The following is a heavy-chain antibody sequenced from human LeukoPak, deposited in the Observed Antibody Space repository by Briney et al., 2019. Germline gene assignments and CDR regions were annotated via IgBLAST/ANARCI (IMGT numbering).Heavy chain of an antibody. J-gene: IGHJ4*02. CDR2: ISGSGNRT. D-gene: IGHD2-15*01. V-gene: IGHV3-23*01. CDR1: GFTFSSYA. CDR3: AKTRGYCSGGSCYEDY. Sequence: LPGGSLRLSCAASGFTFSSYAMRWVRQAPGKGLEWVSAISGSGNRTYYADCVKGRFTISRDNSKNTLYLQMNSLRAEDTAVYYCAKTRGYCSGGSCYEDYWGQGTLVTVSS.